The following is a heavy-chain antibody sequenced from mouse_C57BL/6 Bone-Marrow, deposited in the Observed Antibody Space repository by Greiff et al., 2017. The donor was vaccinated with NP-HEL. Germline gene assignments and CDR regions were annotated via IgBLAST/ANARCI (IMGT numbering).Heavy chain of an antibody. V-gene: IGHV1-50*01. Sequence: VQLQQPGAELVKPGASVKLSCKASGYTFTSYWMQWVKQRPGQGLEWIGEIDPSDSYTNSNQKFKGKATLTVDASSSTAYMQLSSLTSEDSAVYYCASYYYYGFAYWGQGTLVTVSA. CDR1: GYTFTSYW. CDR3: ASYYYYGFAY. D-gene: IGHD1-1*01. J-gene: IGHJ3*01. CDR2: IDPSDSYT.